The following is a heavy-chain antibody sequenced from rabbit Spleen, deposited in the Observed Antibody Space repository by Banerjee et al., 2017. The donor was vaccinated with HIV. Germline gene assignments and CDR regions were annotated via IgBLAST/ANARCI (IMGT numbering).Heavy chain of an antibody. CDR3: VRDGDGTNVFWYFNF. Sequence: QEQLEESGGDLVKPEGSLTLTCTASGFSFSGSYWICWVRQAPGKGLEWIACIYGGGSSGSTYYASWAKGRFTISKTASTTVTLQMTSLTAADTATYFCVRDGDGTNVFWYFNFWGPGTLVTVS. V-gene: IGHV1S45*01. J-gene: IGHJ4*01. CDR1: GFSFSGSYW. D-gene: IGHD7-1*01. CDR2: IYGGGSSGST.